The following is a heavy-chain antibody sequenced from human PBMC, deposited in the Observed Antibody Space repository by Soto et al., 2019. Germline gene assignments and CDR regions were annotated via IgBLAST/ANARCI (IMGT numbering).Heavy chain of an antibody. D-gene: IGHD3-22*01. CDR3: ARSGKMTRDSRGGY. V-gene: IGHV1-8*01. J-gene: IGHJ4*02. Sequence: QVQLVQSGAEVKKPGASVKVSCKASGYTFTSYDINWVRQATGQGLEWMGWMNPNSGNTGYAQKFQGRVTMTRNTSISTAYMELSSLRSDDTAVYYCARSGKMTRDSRGGYWGQGTLVTVSS. CDR2: MNPNSGNT. CDR1: GYTFTSYD.